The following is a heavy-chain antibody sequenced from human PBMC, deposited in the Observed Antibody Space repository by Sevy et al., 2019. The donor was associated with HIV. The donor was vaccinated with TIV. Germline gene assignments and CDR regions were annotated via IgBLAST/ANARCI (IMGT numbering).Heavy chain of an antibody. CDR2: ISGGGGRT. D-gene: IGHD3-22*01. CDR3: AKAVYDSKVVVTNGFDY. J-gene: IGHJ4*02. CDR1: GFTFGTYA. V-gene: IGHV3-23*01. Sequence: GGSLRLSCAASGFTFGTYAMSWVRQAPGKGLEWVSTISGGGGRTYYADSVKGRFTISRDNSKNTLYLQMNSLRAEDTAVYYCAKAVYDSKVVVTNGFDYWGQGTLVTVSS.